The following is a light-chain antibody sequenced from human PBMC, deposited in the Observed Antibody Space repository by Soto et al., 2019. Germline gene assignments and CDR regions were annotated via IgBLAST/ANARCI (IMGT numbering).Light chain of an antibody. V-gene: IGKV3D-15*01. CDR2: GAS. Sequence: EIMMTQSQATRSVSLGERATLFCRASQNVRSNLAWYQQKPVQAPRLLIHGASSRATGIPYRFSGSGFGPEFTLTINSLQSEDFAVYYCQQYNNWPPVFTFGPGTKVEI. J-gene: IGKJ3*01. CDR1: QNVRSN. CDR3: QQYNNWPPVFT.